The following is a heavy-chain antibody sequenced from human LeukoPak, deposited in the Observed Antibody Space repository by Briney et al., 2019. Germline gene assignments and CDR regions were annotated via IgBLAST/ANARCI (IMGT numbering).Heavy chain of an antibody. Sequence: PGGSLRLSCAASGFTFSSYAMSWVRQAPGKGLEWVSSISGSDGSSYYADSVKGRFTISRDNSKNTLYLQMNSLRAEDTAVYYCAKRLPGKTYYYYGMDVWGQGTTVTVSS. D-gene: IGHD2-15*01. CDR3: AKRLPGKTYYYYGMDV. V-gene: IGHV3-23*01. CDR1: GFTFSSYA. CDR2: ISGSDGSS. J-gene: IGHJ6*02.